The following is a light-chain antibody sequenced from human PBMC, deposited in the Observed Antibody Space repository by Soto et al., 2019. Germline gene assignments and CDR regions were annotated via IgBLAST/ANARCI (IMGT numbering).Light chain of an antibody. CDR1: QGISSW. CDR2: AAS. V-gene: IGKV1-12*01. J-gene: IGKJ1*01. CDR3: QQSYSTPRT. Sequence: DIQMTQSPSSVSASVGDRVTITCRASQGISSWLAWYQQKPGKAPNLLIYAASSLHSGVPSRFSGSGSGTEFTLTISSLQPDDFATYYCQQSYSTPRTFGQGTKVDIK.